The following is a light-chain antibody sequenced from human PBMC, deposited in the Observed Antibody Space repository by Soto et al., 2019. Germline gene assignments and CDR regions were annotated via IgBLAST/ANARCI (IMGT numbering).Light chain of an antibody. CDR2: LNSDGIH. CDR3: QTWGTGIRVV. J-gene: IGLJ2*01. V-gene: IGLV4-69*01. CDR1: SDYSTYA. Sequence: QLVLTQSPSASASLGASVKLTCTLSSDYSTYAVAWHQQQPEKGPRYLMRLNSDGIHSKGDGIPDRFSGSSSGAERYLTISRLQSEDEADYYCQTWGTGIRVVFGGGTKLTVL.